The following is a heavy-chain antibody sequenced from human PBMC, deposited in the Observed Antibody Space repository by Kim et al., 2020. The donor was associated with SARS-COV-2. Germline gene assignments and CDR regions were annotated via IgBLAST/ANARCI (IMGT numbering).Heavy chain of an antibody. CDR3: LGGYYFDY. J-gene: IGHJ4*02. Sequence: GNGNTIYSQKFQGRVTFTTDTSASTAYMELSSLRSDDSAVYYCLGGYYFDYWGQGTLVTVSS. CDR2: GNGNT. V-gene: IGHV1-3*01. D-gene: IGHD2-15*01.